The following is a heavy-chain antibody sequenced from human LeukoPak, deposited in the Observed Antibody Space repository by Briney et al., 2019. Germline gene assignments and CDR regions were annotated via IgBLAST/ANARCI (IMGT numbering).Heavy chain of an antibody. J-gene: IGHJ4*02. D-gene: IGHD2-15*01. V-gene: IGHV3-7*01. CDR2: IKQDGSEK. CDR3: ARDPTRYCSGGSCFSGGIDY. Sequence: GGPLRLSCAASGFTFSSYWMSWVRQAPGKGLEWVANIKQDGSEKYYVDSVKGRFTISRDNAKNSLYLQMNSLRAEDTAVYYCARDPTRYCSGGSCFSGGIDYWGQGTLVTVSS. CDR1: GFTFSSYW.